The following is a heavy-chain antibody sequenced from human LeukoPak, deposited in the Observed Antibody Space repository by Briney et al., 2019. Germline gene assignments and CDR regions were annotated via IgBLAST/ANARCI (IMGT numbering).Heavy chain of an antibody. CDR3: ARDTPYCSGGSCYHPV. Sequence: GGSLRLSCAASGFTFSSYSMNWVRQAPGKGLEWVSSISSSSSYIYYADSVKGRFTIPREHAKNSLYLQMNSLRAEDTAVYYCARDTPYCSGGSCYHPVWGQGTLVTVSS. J-gene: IGHJ4*02. D-gene: IGHD2-15*01. V-gene: IGHV3-21*01. CDR1: GFTFSSYS. CDR2: ISSSSSYI.